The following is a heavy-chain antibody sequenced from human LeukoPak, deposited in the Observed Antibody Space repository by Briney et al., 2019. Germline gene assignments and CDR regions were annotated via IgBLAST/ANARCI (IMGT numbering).Heavy chain of an antibody. CDR1: GFTFSNAW. CDR2: IKSKTDGGTT. J-gene: IGHJ4*02. CDR3: TSEGILTGYYSDY. D-gene: IGHD3-9*01. Sequence: GGSLRLSCAASGFTFSNAWMSWVRQAPGKGLEWVGRIKSKTDGGTTDYAAPVKGRFTISRDDSKNTLYLQMNSLKTEDTAVYYCTSEGILTGYYSDYWGQGTLVTVSS. V-gene: IGHV3-15*01.